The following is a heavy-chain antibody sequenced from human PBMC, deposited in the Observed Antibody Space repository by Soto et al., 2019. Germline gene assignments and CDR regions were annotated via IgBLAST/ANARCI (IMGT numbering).Heavy chain of an antibody. D-gene: IGHD2-8*01. CDR2: MNPNSGNT. V-gene: IGHV1-8*01. CDR1: GYTFTSYD. J-gene: IGHJ6*02. Sequence: QVQLVQSGAEVKKPGASVKVSCKASGYTFTSYDINWVRQATGQGLEWMGWMNPNSGNTGYAQKFQGRVTMTRNTSISTAYMELSSLRSEDTAVYYCAVRVYAPTAYYYYGMDVWGQGTTVTVSS. CDR3: AVRVYAPTAYYYYGMDV.